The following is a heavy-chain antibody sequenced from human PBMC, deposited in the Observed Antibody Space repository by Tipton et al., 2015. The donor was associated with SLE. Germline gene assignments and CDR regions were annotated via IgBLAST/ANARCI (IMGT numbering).Heavy chain of an antibody. CDR1: GGSMSSGGYS. J-gene: IGHJ1*01. Sequence: TLSLTCAVSGGSMSSGGYSWSWIRQAPGKGLEWIGYIFHTGSTYYNPSLSSRVTMSVDRSQNQFSLKLTSVTAADTAVYYCASDCGGDCSPMEYSQYWGQGALVTVSS. CDR3: ASDCGGDCSPMEYSQY. D-gene: IGHD2-21*01. CDR2: IFHTGST. V-gene: IGHV4-30-2*01.